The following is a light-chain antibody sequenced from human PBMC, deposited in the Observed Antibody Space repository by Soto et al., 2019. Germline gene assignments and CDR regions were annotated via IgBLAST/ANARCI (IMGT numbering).Light chain of an antibody. CDR3: AAWDDSLNAYV. CDR2: SNN. Sequence: QLVLTQPPSASGTPGQRVTISCSGSSSNIGRNTVNWYQQLPGTAPKVLIYSNNQRPSGVPDRFSGSKSGTSASLAISGLQSEDEADYYCAAWDDSLNAYVFGTGTKVTVL. CDR1: SSNIGRNT. J-gene: IGLJ1*01. V-gene: IGLV1-44*01.